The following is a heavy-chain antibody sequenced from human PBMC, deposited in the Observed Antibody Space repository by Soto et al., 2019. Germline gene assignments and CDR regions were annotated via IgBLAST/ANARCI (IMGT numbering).Heavy chain of an antibody. CDR1: GGSVSSGSYY. D-gene: IGHD5-12*01. V-gene: IGHV4-61*01. J-gene: IGHJ4*02. CDR3: ASIKGRRGYSGYDRSDY. CDR2: IYYSGST. Sequence: SETLSLTCTVSGGSVSSGSYYWSWIRQPPGKGLEWIGYIYYSGSTNYNPSLKSRVTISVDTSKNQFSLKLSSVTAADTAVYYCASIKGRRGYSGYDRSDYWGQGTLVTVSS.